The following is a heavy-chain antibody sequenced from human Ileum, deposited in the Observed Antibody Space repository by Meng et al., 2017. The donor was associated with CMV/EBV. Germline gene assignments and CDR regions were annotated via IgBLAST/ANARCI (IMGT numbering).Heavy chain of an antibody. CDR3: ASEILRFLEWVNDY. CDR1: GFSFSSYW. CDR2: INSDGSAT. D-gene: IGHD3-3*01. J-gene: IGHJ4*02. V-gene: IGHV3-74*01. Sequence: GESLKISCAASGFSFSSYWMHWVRQAPGKGLVWVSRINSDGSATFYADSVKGRFTISRDNAKNTLFLQMNSLRAEDTAVYYCASEILRFLEWVNDYWGQGTLVTVSS.